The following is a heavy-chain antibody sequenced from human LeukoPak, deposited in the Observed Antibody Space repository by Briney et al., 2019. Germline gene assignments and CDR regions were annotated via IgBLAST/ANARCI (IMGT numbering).Heavy chain of an antibody. V-gene: IGHV3-23*01. CDR3: AKDPTDFDSSGQTYFDY. D-gene: IGHD3-22*01. J-gene: IGHJ4*02. Sequence: PGGSLRLSCAASGFTVSSNYMSWVRQAPGKGLEWVSGISASGGTTYYADSVKGRFTISRDNSKNTLVLQLNSLRAEDTAVYYCAKDPTDFDSSGQTYFDYWGQGTLVTVSS. CDR1: GFTVSSNY. CDR2: ISASGGTT.